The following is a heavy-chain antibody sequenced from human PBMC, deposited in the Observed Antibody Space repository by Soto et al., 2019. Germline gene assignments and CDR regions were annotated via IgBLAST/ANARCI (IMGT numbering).Heavy chain of an antibody. J-gene: IGHJ4*02. CDR2: ISYDGSNN. D-gene: IGHD4-17*01. CDR1: GFTFSSYG. Sequence: QVQLVESGGGVVQPGGSLRLSCAASGFTFSSYGMHWVRQAPGKGLEWVAVISYDGSNNYYADSVKGRFTNSRDKSKNKLYLQMNSLTAEDTAGHYCPKDTLRQTVTTLGYRGQGNLVTGPS. V-gene: IGHV3-30*18. CDR3: PKDTLRQTVTTLGY.